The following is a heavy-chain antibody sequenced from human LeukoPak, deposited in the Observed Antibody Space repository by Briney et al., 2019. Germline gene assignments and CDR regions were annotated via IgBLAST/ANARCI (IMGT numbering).Heavy chain of an antibody. CDR3: ARGRGPRVPNYYFDY. J-gene: IGHJ4*02. CDR2: INPNSGGT. V-gene: IGHV1-2*02. Sequence: ASVKVSCKASGYTFTGYYMHWVRQAPGQGFEWMGWINPNSGGTNYAQKFQGRVTMTRDTSISTAYMELSGLRSDDTAVYYCARGRGPRVPNYYFDYWGQGTLVTVSS. CDR1: GYTFTGYY. D-gene: IGHD4/OR15-4a*01.